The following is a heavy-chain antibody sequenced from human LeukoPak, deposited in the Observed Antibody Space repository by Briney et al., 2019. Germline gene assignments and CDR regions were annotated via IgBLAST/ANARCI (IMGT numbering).Heavy chain of an antibody. V-gene: IGHV3-30*18. CDR2: ISYDGSNK. Sequence: HSGGSLRLSCAASGFTFSSYGMRWVRQAPGKGLEWVAVISYDGSNKYYADSVKGRFTISRDNSKNTLYLQMNSLRAEDTAVYYCAKEAYCSSTSCYGAGGVDYWGQGTLVTVSS. CDR3: AKEAYCSSTSCYGAGGVDY. J-gene: IGHJ4*02. D-gene: IGHD2-2*01. CDR1: GFTFSSYG.